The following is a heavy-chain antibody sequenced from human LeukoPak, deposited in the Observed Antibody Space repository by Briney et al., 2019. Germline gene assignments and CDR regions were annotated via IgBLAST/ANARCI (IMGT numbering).Heavy chain of an antibody. CDR3: ARVMGRYSYDYFDY. V-gene: IGHV4-30-2*01. Sequence: PSQTLSLTCPVSGGSISSGGYSWSWIRQPPGKGLEWIGYIYHSGSTYYNPSLKSRVTISVDRSKNQFSLKLSSVTAADTAVYYCARVMGRYSYDYFDYWGQGTLVTVSS. CDR1: GGSISSGGYS. D-gene: IGHD5-18*01. J-gene: IGHJ4*02. CDR2: IYHSGST.